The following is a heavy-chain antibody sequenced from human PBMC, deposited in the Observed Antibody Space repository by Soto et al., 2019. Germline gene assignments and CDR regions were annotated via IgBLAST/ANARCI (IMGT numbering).Heavy chain of an antibody. J-gene: IGHJ6*03. CDR1: GYTFTSYG. V-gene: IGHV1-18*01. CDR2: ISAYNGNT. Sequence: ASVKVSCKASGYTFTSYGISWVRQAPGQGLEWMGWISAYNGNTNYAQKLQGRVTMTTDTSTSTAYMELRSLRSDDTAVYYCARFMGNDYGKTYYYYYYMDVWGKGTTVTVSS. D-gene: IGHD4-17*01. CDR3: ARFMGNDYGKTYYYYYYMDV.